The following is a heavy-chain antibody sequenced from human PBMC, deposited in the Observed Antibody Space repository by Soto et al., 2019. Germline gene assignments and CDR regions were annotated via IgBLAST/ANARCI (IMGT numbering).Heavy chain of an antibody. V-gene: IGHV1-46*03. CDR1: GYTFTSYY. D-gene: IGHD3-16*01. J-gene: IGHJ4*02. CDR3: ARDRESVLSTPYFDY. Sequence: GASVKVSCKASGYTFTSYYMHWVRQAPGQGLEWMGIINPSGGSTSYAQKFQGRVTMTRDTSTSTVYMELSSLRSEDTAVYYCARDRESVLSTPYFDYWGQGTLVTVS. CDR2: INPSGGST.